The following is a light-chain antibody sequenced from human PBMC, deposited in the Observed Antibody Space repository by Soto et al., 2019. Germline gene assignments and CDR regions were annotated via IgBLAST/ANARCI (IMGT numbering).Light chain of an antibody. CDR3: QQHDILPIT. J-gene: IGKJ5*01. CDR2: GAS. CDR1: QSIRTN. V-gene: IGKV3-20*01. Sequence: IVMPQSPATLSVSPGERATLSCRASQSIRTNLAWYRHKPGQAPRLLISGASRRATGIPDRFSGAGSGTDFTLTISRLEPEDFALYYCQQHDILPITFGQGTRLEIK.